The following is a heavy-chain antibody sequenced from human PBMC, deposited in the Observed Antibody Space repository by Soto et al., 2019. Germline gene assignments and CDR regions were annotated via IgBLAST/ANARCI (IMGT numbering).Heavy chain of an antibody. CDR3: ARFKDDSSGYYS. Sequence: GXSVKVSFEATLYIFTGYYMHGLRQAPGQGLEWMGWINPNSGGTNYAQKFQGRVTMTRDTSISTAYMELSRLRADDTAVYYCARFKDDSSGYYSWGQGTLVTVSS. CDR2: INPNSGGT. V-gene: IGHV1-2*02. J-gene: IGHJ4*02. D-gene: IGHD3-22*01. CDR1: LYIFTGYY.